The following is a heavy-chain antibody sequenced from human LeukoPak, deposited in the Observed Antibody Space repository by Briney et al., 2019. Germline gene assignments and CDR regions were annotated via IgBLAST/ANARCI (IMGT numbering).Heavy chain of an antibody. J-gene: IGHJ4*02. CDR3: ARDGAPRGYFDY. V-gene: IGHV1-69*13. CDR1: GGTFSSYA. Sequence: ASVKVSCKASGGTFSSYAISWVRQAPGQGLEWMGGIIPIFGTANYAQKFQGRVTITADESTSTAYMELSSLRSEDTAVYYCARDGAPRGYFDYWGQGTLVTVSS. D-gene: IGHD3-16*01. CDR2: IIPIFGTA.